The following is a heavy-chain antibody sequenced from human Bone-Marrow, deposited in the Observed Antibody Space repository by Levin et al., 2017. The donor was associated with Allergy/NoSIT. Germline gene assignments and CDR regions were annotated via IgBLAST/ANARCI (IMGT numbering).Heavy chain of an antibody. D-gene: IGHD4-17*01. CDR3: ARGNGGDYCDY. V-gene: IGHV3-33*01. CDR2: IWYDGNNK. Sequence: PTGGSLRLSCAASGFSFSSYGMHWVRQAPGRGLEWVAVIWYDGNNKYYTDSVKGRFTISRDNSKNMLSLQMNSLRPEDTAVYYCARGNGGDYCDYWGQGALVTVSS. J-gene: IGHJ4*02. CDR1: GFSFSSYG.